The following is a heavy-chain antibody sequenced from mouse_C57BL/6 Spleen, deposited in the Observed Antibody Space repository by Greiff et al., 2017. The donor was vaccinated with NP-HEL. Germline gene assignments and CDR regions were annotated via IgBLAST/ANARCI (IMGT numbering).Heavy chain of an antibody. CDR2: IDPSASYT. CDR3: ARDWDGDY. V-gene: IGHV1-50*01. CDR1: GYTFTSYW. D-gene: IGHD4-1*01. Sequence: QVQLQQPGAELVKPGASVKLSCKASGYTFTSYWMQWVKQRPGQGLEWIGEIDPSASYTNYNQKFKGKATLTVDTSSSTAYMQLSSLTSEDSAVYYCARDWDGDYWGQGTTLTVSS. J-gene: IGHJ2*01.